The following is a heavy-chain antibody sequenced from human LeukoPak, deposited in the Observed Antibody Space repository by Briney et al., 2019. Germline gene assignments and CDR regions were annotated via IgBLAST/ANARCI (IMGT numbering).Heavy chain of an antibody. J-gene: IGHJ4*02. Sequence: ASVKVSFKASGGTFISYTISWVRQAPGQGLEWMGGIIPILGIANYAQKFQGRVTITADKSTSTAYMELSSLRSEDTAVYYCAREGYYYDSSGYYNSWGQGTLVTVSS. CDR2: IIPILGIA. CDR3: AREGYYYDSSGYYNS. CDR1: GGTFISYT. V-gene: IGHV1-69*10. D-gene: IGHD3-22*01.